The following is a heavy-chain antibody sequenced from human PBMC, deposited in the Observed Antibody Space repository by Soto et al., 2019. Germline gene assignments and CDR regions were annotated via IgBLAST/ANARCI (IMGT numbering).Heavy chain of an antibody. Sequence: ESRALTGSVSCGSASNRRYYCDCIRQPPGKGLEWIGKIYYSGSTYYDPSLKSRVTISVDTSKNQFSLKLSSVTAADTAVYYCARGQRTYYDILSGYNVDAFHTWGQGTMVTVSS. CDR2: IYYSGST. CDR1: CGSASNRRYY. CDR3: ARGQRTYYDILSGYNVDAFHT. V-gene: IGHV4-39*07. D-gene: IGHD3-9*01. J-gene: IGHJ3*02.